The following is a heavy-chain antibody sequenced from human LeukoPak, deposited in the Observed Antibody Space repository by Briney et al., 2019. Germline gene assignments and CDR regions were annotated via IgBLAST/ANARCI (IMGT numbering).Heavy chain of an antibody. Sequence: GGSLRLSCAASGFTFSIYAMTWVRQAPGKGLEWVSAISGSGGSTYDADSVKGRFTISRDNSKNTLYLQMNSLRAEDTAVYYCAKLGDILTGYPYYFDCWGQGTLVTVSS. CDR3: AKLGDILTGYPYYFDC. CDR2: ISGSGGST. D-gene: IGHD3-9*01. J-gene: IGHJ4*02. CDR1: GFTFSIYA. V-gene: IGHV3-23*01.